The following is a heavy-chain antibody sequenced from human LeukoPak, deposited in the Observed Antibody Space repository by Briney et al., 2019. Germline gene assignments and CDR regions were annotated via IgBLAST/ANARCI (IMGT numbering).Heavy chain of an antibody. CDR2: IYYSGST. CDR1: GGSISSHY. J-gene: IGHJ4*02. V-gene: IGHV4-59*11. Sequence: SETLSLTCTVSGGSISSHYWSWIRQPPGKGLEWIGYIYYSGSTNYNPSLKGRVTISVDTSKDQFSLKLSSVTAADTAVYYCARDGSTPFDYWGQGTLVTVSS. CDR3: ARDGSTPFDY. D-gene: IGHD1-7*01.